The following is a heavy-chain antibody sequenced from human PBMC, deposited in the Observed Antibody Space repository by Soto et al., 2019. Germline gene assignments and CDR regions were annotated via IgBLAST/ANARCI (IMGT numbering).Heavy chain of an antibody. J-gene: IGHJ6*02. V-gene: IGHV1-2*02. CDR2: INPNSGGT. Sequence: QVQLVQSGAEVKKPGASVKVSCKASGYTFTGYYMHWVRQAPGQGLEWMGWINPNSGGTNYAQKFQGRVTMTRDTSISTAYMELSRLRSDDTAVYYCARDGANSQLLLYYYYGMDVWGQGTTVTVSS. CDR3: ARDGANSQLLLYYYYGMDV. D-gene: IGHD2-2*01. CDR1: GYTFTGYY.